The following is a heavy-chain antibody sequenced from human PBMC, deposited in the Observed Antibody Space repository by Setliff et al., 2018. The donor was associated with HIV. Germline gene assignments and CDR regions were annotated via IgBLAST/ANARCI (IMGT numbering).Heavy chain of an antibody. CDR2: INDGGTT. CDR1: GGSFSPYS. D-gene: IGHD6-19*01. V-gene: IGHV4-34*01. Sequence: PSETLSLTCGVYGGSFSPYSWSWVRQPPGKGLEWIGEINDGGTTNYNPSLKSRVTLSLDTSNNYFSLRLTSVTAADTAVYYCARRSGWSLDYWGQGTLVTVSS. CDR3: ARRSGWSLDY. J-gene: IGHJ4*02.